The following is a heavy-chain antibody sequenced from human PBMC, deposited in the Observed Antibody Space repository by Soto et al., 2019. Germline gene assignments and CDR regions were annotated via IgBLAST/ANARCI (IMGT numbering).Heavy chain of an antibody. CDR2: INAGNGNT. Sequence: ASVKVSCKASGYTFTSYAMHWVRQAPGQRLEWMGCINAGNGNTKYSQKFQGRVTMTRNTSISTAYVELSSLRSEDTAVYYCARGPPFYCSSTSCRDYYYYYMDVWGKGTTVTVSS. J-gene: IGHJ6*03. CDR1: GYTFTSYA. V-gene: IGHV1-3*01. D-gene: IGHD2-2*01. CDR3: ARGPPFYCSSTSCRDYYYYYMDV.